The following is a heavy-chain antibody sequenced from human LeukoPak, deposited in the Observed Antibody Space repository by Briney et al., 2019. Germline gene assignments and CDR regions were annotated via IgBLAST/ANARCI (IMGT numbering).Heavy chain of an antibody. Sequence: GGSLRLSCAASGFTVDDYGMSWVRQAPGKGLEWDSGINWNSGSTGYADSVKGRFTISRDNAKNSLYLQMNSLRAEDTALYHCASSCSSTSCYGRDVWGKGTTVTVSS. V-gene: IGHV3-20*01. CDR3: ASSCSSTSCYGRDV. D-gene: IGHD2-2*01. CDR2: INWNSGST. J-gene: IGHJ6*04. CDR1: GFTVDDYG.